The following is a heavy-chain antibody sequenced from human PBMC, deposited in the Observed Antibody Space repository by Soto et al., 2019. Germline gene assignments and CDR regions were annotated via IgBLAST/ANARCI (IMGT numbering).Heavy chain of an antibody. Sequence: GVLKSHSYTASEVKFRSYAMILISKTPGKGLEWVSAISGSGGSTYYADSVKGRFTISRDNAKNSLYLRMDSLRAEDTAVYYCARGDGTGLYNSGWSPRYWGQGALVPVSS. CDR1: EVKFRSYA. J-gene: IGHJ4*02. D-gene: IGHD6-19*01. CDR2: ISGSGGST. V-gene: IGHV3-23*01. CDR3: ARGDGTGLYNSGWSPRY.